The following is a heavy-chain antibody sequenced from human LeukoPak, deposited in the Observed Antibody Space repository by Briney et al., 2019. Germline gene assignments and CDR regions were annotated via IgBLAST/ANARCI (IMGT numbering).Heavy chain of an antibody. Sequence: SETLSLTCTVSGGSISSSSYYWGWIRQPPGKGLEWIGSIYHSGSTYYNPSLKSRVTISVDTSKNQFSLKLSSVTAADTAVYYCARDREYYPDYWGQGTLVTVSS. J-gene: IGHJ4*02. CDR3: ARDREYYPDY. CDR1: GGSISSSSYY. CDR2: IYHSGST. D-gene: IGHD3-10*01. V-gene: IGHV4-39*07.